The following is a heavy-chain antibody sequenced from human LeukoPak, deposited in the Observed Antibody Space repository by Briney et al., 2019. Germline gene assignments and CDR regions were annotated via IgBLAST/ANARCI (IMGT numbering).Heavy chain of an antibody. D-gene: IGHD7-27*01. Sequence: PGGSLRLSCAASGFTFSNYWMSWVRQAPGKGLEWVASIKQDGSGNYVDSVKGRFTISRDNAKNSLYLQMNSLRVDDTAVYYCARGSYWGGDYWGQGTLVTVSS. V-gene: IGHV3-7*01. CDR3: ARGSYWGGDY. CDR1: GFTFSNYW. CDR2: IKQDGSG. J-gene: IGHJ4*02.